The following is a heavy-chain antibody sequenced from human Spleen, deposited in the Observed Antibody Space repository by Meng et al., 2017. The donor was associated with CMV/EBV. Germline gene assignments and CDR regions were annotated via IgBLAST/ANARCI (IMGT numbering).Heavy chain of an antibody. Sequence: ASVKVSCKASGGTFSSYTISWVRQAPGQGLEWMGWINPKKDGTQYSQRFQGRVTMTSDTSISTAYMELTRLKFDDTAVYYCARTTWKSRFLVVVAATPLFGAMDVWGQGTTVTVSS. V-gene: IGHV1-2*02. J-gene: IGHJ6*02. CDR2: INPKKDGT. CDR1: GGTFSSYT. CDR3: ARTTWKSRFLVVVAATPLFGAMDV. D-gene: IGHD2-15*01.